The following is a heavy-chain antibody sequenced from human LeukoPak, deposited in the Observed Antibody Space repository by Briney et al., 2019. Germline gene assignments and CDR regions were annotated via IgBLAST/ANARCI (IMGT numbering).Heavy chain of an antibody. CDR2: ISYDGSNK. J-gene: IGHJ4*02. CDR1: GFTFSSYG. Sequence: PGRSLRLSCAASGFTFSSYGMHWVRQAPGKGLEWVAVISYDGSNKYYADSVKGRFTISRDNSKNTLYLQMNSLRAEDTAVYYCAKGGPAARPFDYWGQGTLVTVSS. CDR3: AKGGPAARPFDY. D-gene: IGHD6-6*01. V-gene: IGHV3-30*18.